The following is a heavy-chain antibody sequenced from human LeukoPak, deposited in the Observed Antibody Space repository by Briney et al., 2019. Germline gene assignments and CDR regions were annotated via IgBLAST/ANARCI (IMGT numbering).Heavy chain of an antibody. V-gene: IGHV3-21*01. CDR3: ARAGGSSSAFDY. J-gene: IGHJ4*02. D-gene: IGHD6-6*01. Sequence: GGSLRLSCAASGFTFSSYAMSWVRQAPGKGLEWVSSISSSSSYIYYADSVKGRFTISRDNAKNSLYLQMNSLRAEDTAVYYCARAGGSSSAFDYWGQGTLVTVSS. CDR2: ISSSSSYI. CDR1: GFTFSSYA.